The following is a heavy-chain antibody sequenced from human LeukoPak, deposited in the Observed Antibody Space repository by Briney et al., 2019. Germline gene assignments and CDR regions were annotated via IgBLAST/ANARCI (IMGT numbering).Heavy chain of an antibody. CDR3: ARARLAVAGYDY. J-gene: IGHJ4*02. CDR1: GFTFSSYW. CDR2: INSDGSST. Sequence: QPGGSLRLSCAASGFTFSSYWMHWVRQAPGKGLVWVSRINSDGSSTSYADSVKGRFTISRDNAKNTLYLRMNSLRAEDTAVYYCARARLAVAGYDYWGQGTLVTVSS. D-gene: IGHD6-19*01. V-gene: IGHV3-74*01.